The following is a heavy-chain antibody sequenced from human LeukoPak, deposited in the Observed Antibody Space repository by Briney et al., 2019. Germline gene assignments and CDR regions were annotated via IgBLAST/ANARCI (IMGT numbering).Heavy chain of an antibody. D-gene: IGHD4-17*01. CDR3: AGRTTVFGY. CDR1: GGSISSGGYY. V-gene: IGHV4-31*03. Sequence: SETLSLTCTVSGGSISSGGYYWSWIRQHPGKGLEWIGYIYYSGSTYYNPSLKSRVTIPVDTSKNQFPLKLSSVTAADTAVYYCAGRTTVFGYWGQGTLVTVSP. CDR2: IYYSGST. J-gene: IGHJ4*02.